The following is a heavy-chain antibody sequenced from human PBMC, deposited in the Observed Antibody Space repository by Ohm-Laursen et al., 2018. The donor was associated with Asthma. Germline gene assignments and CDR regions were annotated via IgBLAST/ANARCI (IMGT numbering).Heavy chain of an antibody. CDR1: GFTFDDYA. V-gene: IGHV3-9*01. J-gene: IGHJ6*02. Sequence: SLRLSCAASGFTFDDYAMHWVRQAPGKGLEWVSGISWNSGSIGYADSVKGRFTISRDNAKNSLYLQMNSLRAEDTALYYCAKDTSRYCSSTSCYGMDVWGQGTTVTVSS. CDR2: ISWNSGSI. CDR3: AKDTSRYCSSTSCYGMDV. D-gene: IGHD2-2*01.